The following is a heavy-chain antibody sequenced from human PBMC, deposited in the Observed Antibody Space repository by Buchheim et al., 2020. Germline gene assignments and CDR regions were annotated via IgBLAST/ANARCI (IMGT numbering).Heavy chain of an antibody. CDR2: IYYSGST. CDR3: AIDLRGRDSSSWYTFDYYYYHMDV. J-gene: IGHJ6*03. V-gene: IGHV4-31*03. D-gene: IGHD6-13*01. CDR1: GGSISSGGYY. Sequence: QVQLQESGPGLVKPSQTLSLTCTVSGGSISSGGYYWSWIRQHPGKGLEWIGYIYYSGSTYYNPSLKSRVTISVDTSKNQFSLKLSSGTAADTAVYYCAIDLRGRDSSSWYTFDYYYYHMDVRGKGTT.